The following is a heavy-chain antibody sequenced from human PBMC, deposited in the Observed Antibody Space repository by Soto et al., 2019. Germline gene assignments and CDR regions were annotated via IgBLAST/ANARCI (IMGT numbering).Heavy chain of an antibody. V-gene: IGHV3-53*01. Sequence: EVQLVESGGGLIQPGGSLGLSCVVSGFTVSSANYMSWVRQAPGKGLEWVSVIYSAGTTYYADSVKGRFTISRDNSKNTLYLQMNSLRAEDTAVYYCHGYGYWGQGTLVTVSS. D-gene: IGHD5-12*01. CDR2: IYSAGTT. CDR3: HGYGY. J-gene: IGHJ4*02. CDR1: GFTVSSANY.